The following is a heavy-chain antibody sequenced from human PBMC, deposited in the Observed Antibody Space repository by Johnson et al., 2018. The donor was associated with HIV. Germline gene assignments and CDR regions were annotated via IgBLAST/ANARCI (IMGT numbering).Heavy chain of an antibody. V-gene: IGHV3-20*04. CDR3: TRGSFTDDAFDV. Sequence: VQLVESGGGVVRPGGSLRLSCAASGFTFDDYGMSWVRQAPGKGLEWVSGINWNGGSTYYADSVTGRFTISRDTSKNMLYLQMNSLRPEDTAVYYCTRGSFTDDAFDVWGLGTMVTVSS. CDR1: GFTFDDYG. CDR2: INWNGGST. J-gene: IGHJ3*01. D-gene: IGHD1-26*01.